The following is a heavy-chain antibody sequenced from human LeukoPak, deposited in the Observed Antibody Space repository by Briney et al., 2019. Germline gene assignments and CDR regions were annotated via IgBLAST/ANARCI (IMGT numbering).Heavy chain of an antibody. CDR3: ARGRELLPSRALDY. J-gene: IGHJ4*02. V-gene: IGHV4-34*01. CDR2: INHSGST. CDR1: GGSFSGYY. Sequence: PSETLSLTCAVYGGSFSGYYWSWIRQPPGKGLEWIGEINHSGSTNYNPSLKSRVTISVDTSKNQFSLKLSSVTAADTAVYYCARGRELLPSRALDYWGQGTLVTVSS. D-gene: IGHD1-26*01.